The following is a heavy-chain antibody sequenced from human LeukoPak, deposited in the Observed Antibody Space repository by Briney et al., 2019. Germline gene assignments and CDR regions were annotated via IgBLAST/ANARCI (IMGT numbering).Heavy chain of an antibody. Sequence: GGSLRLSCAASGFTFSSYWMYWVRQAPGKGPVWVARINTDGSSLNYTDSVKGRFTISRDNAKNTLYLQMNSLGAEDTAVYYCARRINYYDSSGYYYVRYFDSWGQGTLVAVSS. CDR1: GFTFSSYW. J-gene: IGHJ4*02. CDR3: ARRINYYDSSGYYYVRYFDS. D-gene: IGHD3-22*01. CDR2: INTDGSSL. V-gene: IGHV3-74*01.